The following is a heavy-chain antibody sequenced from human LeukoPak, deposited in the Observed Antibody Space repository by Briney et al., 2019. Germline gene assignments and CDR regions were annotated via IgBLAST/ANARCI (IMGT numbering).Heavy chain of an antibody. CDR3: ARGTVRSYYLDY. Sequence: SETLSLTCTVSGGSINSGSYYWSWIRQPAGKGLEWIGRIYTSGSTNYNPSLKSRVTISVDTSKNQFSLKLSSVTAADTAVYYCARGTVRSYYLDYWGQGTLVTVSS. CDR2: IYTSGST. J-gene: IGHJ4*02. V-gene: IGHV4-61*02. CDR1: GGSINSGSYY. D-gene: IGHD3-10*01.